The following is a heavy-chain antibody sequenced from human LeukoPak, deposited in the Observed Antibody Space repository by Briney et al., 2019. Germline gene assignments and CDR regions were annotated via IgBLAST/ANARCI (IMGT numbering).Heavy chain of an antibody. CDR3: ARDFEGDSSSITFDY. CDR2: ISSSSSYI. J-gene: IGHJ4*02. V-gene: IGHV3-21*01. CDR1: GFTFSSYA. D-gene: IGHD6-6*01. Sequence: GGSLRLSCAVSGFTFSSYAMHWVRQAPGKGLEWVSSISSSSSYIYYADSVKGRFTISRDNAKNSLYLQMNSLRAEDTAVYYCARDFEGDSSSITFDYWGQGTLVTVSS.